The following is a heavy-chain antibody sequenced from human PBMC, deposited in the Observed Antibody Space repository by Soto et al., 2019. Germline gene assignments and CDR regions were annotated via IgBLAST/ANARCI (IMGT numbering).Heavy chain of an antibody. CDR1: GFTFSSYA. CDR3: AKSTSGYDLSGFDP. D-gene: IGHD5-12*01. CDR2: ISGSGGST. Sequence: GGSLRLSCAASGFTFSSYAMSWVRQAPGKGLEWVSAISGSGGSTCYADSVKGRFTISRDNSKNTLYLQMNSLRAEDTAVYYCAKSTSGYDLSGFDPWGQGTLVTVSS. V-gene: IGHV3-23*01. J-gene: IGHJ5*02.